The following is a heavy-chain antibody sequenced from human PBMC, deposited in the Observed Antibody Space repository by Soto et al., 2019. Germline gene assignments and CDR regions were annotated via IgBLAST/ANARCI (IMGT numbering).Heavy chain of an antibody. CDR2: IVPMFGTS. Sequence: QERLVQSGAEVRKPGSSVKVSCKVTGGTSTRYAINWVRQAPGQGLEWMGGIVPMFGTSKYEQKYQGRVTITADTSKNIVYMELRSLRSEDTAVYYCNRGTEYDFWSGYLWGQGTLVSVSS. D-gene: IGHD3-3*01. V-gene: IGHV1-69*06. J-gene: IGHJ4*02. CDR1: GGTSTRYA. CDR3: NRGTEYDFWSGYL.